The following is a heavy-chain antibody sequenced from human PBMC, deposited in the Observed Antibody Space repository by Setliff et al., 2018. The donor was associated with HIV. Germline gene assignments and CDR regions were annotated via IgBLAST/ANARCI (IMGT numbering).Heavy chain of an antibody. V-gene: IGHV1-3*01. J-gene: IGHJ4*02. D-gene: IGHD2-2*01. CDR3: AREVVPTADYHNFDS. CDR1: GDTFTTYA. CDR2: INAGNGDT. Sequence: ASVKVSCKASGDTFTTYALHWVRQAPGQRLEWMGWINAGNGDTKSSQKFQGRVTITRDTSASTAYMELSSLRSEDTAVYYCAREVVPTADYHNFDSWGQGSLVTVSS.